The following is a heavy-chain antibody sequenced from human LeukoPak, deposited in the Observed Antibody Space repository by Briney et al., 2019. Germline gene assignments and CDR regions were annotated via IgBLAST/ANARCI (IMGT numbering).Heavy chain of an antibody. J-gene: IGHJ4*02. CDR2: IIPIFGTA. Sequence: SVKVSCKASGGTFSSYAISWVRQAPGQGLEWMRGIIPIFGTANYAQKFQGRVTITADESTSTAYMELSSLRSEDTAVYYCARDIVATIEGGFDYWGQGTLVTVSS. V-gene: IGHV1-69*13. CDR3: ARDIVATIEGGFDY. CDR1: GGTFSSYA. D-gene: IGHD5-12*01.